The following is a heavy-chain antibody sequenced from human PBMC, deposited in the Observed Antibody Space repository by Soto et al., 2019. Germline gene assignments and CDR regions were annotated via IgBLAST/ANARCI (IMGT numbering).Heavy chain of an antibody. Sequence: GVSLRLSCAASGVSFSSYAMSWFRQAPGKGLEWVSAISGSGGSTYYADSVKGRFTISRDNSKNTLYLQMNSLRAEDTAVYYCTKDERIPFDDWGQGTMVTVSS. J-gene: IGHJ4*02. CDR3: TKDERIPFDD. CDR2: ISGSGGST. V-gene: IGHV3-23*01. D-gene: IGHD1-1*01. CDR1: GVSFSSYA.